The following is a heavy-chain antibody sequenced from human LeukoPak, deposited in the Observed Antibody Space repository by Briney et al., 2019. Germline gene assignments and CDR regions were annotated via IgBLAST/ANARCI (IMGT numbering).Heavy chain of an antibody. CDR1: GFTFSSYG. Sequence: GGSLRLSCAASGFTFSSYGMHWVRQAPGKGLEWVAVISYDGSNKYYADSVKGRFTISRDNSKNTLYLQMNSLRAEDTAVYYCAKGGDFGVVRSWFDPWGQGTLVTVSS. CDR2: ISYDGSNK. D-gene: IGHD3-3*01. CDR3: AKGGDFGVVRSWFDP. V-gene: IGHV3-30*18. J-gene: IGHJ5*02.